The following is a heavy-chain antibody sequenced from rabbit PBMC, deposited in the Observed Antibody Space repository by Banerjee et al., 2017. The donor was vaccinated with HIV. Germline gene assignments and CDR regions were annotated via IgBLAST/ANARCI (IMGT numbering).Heavy chain of an antibody. J-gene: IGHJ6*01. CDR2: IGAGSSDST. CDR1: GFSFSSGYY. Sequence: QSLEESGGDLVKPGASLTLPCTASGFSFSSGYYMCWVRQAPGKGLEWIACIGAGSSDSTYYASWAKGRFTISKTSSTTVTLQMTSLTAADTATYFCVRRPGYVISPYFLWGPGTLVTVS. CDR3: VRRPGYVISPYFL. D-gene: IGHD1-1*01. V-gene: IGHV1S40*01.